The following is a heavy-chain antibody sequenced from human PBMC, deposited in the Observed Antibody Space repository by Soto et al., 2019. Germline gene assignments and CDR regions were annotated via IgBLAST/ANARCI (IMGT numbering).Heavy chain of an antibody. Sequence: GGSLRLSCAASGFTFSSYGMHWVRQAPGKGLEWVAVISYDGSNKYYADSVKGRSTISRDNSKNTLYLQMNSLRAEDTAVYYCAKDRRGRWELLPGWGDYGMDVWGQGTTVTVSS. CDR3: AKDRRGRWELLPGWGDYGMDV. CDR2: ISYDGSNK. D-gene: IGHD1-26*01. CDR1: GFTFSSYG. V-gene: IGHV3-30*18. J-gene: IGHJ6*02.